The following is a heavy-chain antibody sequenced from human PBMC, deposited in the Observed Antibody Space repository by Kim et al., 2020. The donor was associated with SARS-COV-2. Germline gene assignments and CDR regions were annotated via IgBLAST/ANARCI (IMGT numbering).Heavy chain of an antibody. V-gene: IGHV3-23*01. Sequence: GGSLRLSCAASGFTFSSYAMSWVRQAPGKGLEWVSAISGMGGSTYYADSEKGRFTISRDNSKNTMYLERNRLRTEETAVYYCAKDLGDSSWTNYYYYYGMRVPGHGATVTVS. D-gene: IGHD6-13*01. CDR1: GFTFSSYA. CDR2: ISGMGGST. J-gene: IGHJ6*01. CDR3: AKDLGDSSWTNYYYYYGMRV.